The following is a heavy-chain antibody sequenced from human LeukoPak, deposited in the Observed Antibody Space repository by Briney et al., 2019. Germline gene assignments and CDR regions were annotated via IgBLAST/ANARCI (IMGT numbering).Heavy chain of an antibody. CDR3: ARDQDFWSGYYPFDY. CDR2: ISYDRSNK. Sequence: PGGSLRLSCAASGFTFSSYAMHWVRQAPGKGLEWVAVISYDRSNKYYADSVKGRFTISRDNSKNTLYLQMNSLRAEDTAVYYCARDQDFWSGYYPFDYWGQGTLVTVSS. CDR1: GFTFSSYA. D-gene: IGHD3-3*01. J-gene: IGHJ4*02. V-gene: IGHV3-30-3*01.